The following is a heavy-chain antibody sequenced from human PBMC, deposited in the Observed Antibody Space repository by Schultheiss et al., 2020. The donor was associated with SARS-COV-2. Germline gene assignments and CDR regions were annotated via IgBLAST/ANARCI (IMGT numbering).Heavy chain of an antibody. J-gene: IGHJ6*02. D-gene: IGHD6-19*01. CDR3: PLYSSGWYYYYYGMDV. Sequence: ASVKVSCKASGYTFTSYGISWVRQAPGQGLEWMGWISAYNGNTNYAQKLQGRVTMTTDISTSTAYMELRSLRSDDTAVYYCPLYSSGWYYYYYGMDVWGQGTTVTVSS. V-gene: IGHV1-18*01. CDR1: GYTFTSYG. CDR2: ISAYNGNT.